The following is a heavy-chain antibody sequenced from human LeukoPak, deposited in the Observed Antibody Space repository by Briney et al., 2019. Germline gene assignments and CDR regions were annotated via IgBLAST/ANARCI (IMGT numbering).Heavy chain of an antibody. J-gene: IGHJ4*02. CDR1: GGSISRYY. D-gene: IGHD4-23*01. V-gene: IGHV4-59*01. CDR3: ARDPQFYGGNSV. CDR2: IYYSGST. Sequence: SETLSLTCTVSGGSISRYYWSWIRQPPGKGLEWIGYIYYSGSTNYNPSLKSRVTISVDTSKNQFSLKLSSVTAADTAVYYCARDPQFYGGNSVWGQGTLVTVSS.